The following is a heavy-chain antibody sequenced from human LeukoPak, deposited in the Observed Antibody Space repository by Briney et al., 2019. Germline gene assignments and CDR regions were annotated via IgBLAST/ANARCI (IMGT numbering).Heavy chain of an antibody. CDR1: GGSISTYY. J-gene: IGHJ5*01. V-gene: IGHV4-4*07. Sequence: SETLSLTCTVSGGSISTYYWSWIRQPAGKGLEWIGRIYASGSTNYNPSLKSRVTMSVDTSKNQFSLKVSSVTAADTAVYYCARGMYAVAGTSWFDSWDPGTLVTVSS. CDR2: IYASGST. D-gene: IGHD6-19*01. CDR3: ARGMYAVAGTSWFDS.